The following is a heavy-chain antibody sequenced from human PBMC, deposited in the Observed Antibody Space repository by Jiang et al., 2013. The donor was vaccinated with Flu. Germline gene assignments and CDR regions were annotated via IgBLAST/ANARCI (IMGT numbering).Heavy chain of an antibody. D-gene: IGHD3/OR15-3a*01. Sequence: SGAEVKKPGASVKVSCKASGYTFTSYGISWVRQAPGQGLEWMGWISAYNGNTNYAQKFQGRVTMTRDTSISTAYMDLSRVGSDDTAVYYCARDLMFGMASNNSFDMWGQGTMVTVSS. CDR2: ISAYNGNT. CDR1: GYTFTSYG. CDR3: ARDLMFGMASNNSFDM. J-gene: IGHJ3*02. V-gene: IGHV1-18*04.